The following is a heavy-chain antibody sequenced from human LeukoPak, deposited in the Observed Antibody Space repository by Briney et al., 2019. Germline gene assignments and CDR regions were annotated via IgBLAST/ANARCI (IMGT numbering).Heavy chain of an antibody. CDR1: GGSISSYY. J-gene: IGHJ4*02. CDR2: IYTSGST. V-gene: IGHV4-4*07. Sequence: PSETLSLTCTVSGGSISSYYWSWIRQPAGKGLEWIGRIYTSGSTNYNPSLKSRVTMSVDTSKNQFSLELSSVTAADTAVYYCARDTTSYYYDSSGYWPNWGQGTLVTVSS. D-gene: IGHD3-22*01. CDR3: ARDTTSYYYDSSGYWPN.